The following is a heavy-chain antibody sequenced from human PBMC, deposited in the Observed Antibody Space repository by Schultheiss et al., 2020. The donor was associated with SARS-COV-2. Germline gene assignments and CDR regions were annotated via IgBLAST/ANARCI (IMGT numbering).Heavy chain of an antibody. CDR1: GGSISSESYY. CDR3: ASQDSGYDRDAFDI. V-gene: IGHV4-61*02. Sequence: SQTLSLTCTVSGGSISSESYYWSWIRQPAGKGLEWIGRIYTSGSTNYNPSLKSRVTISVDTSKNQFSLKLSSVTAADTAVYYCASQDSGYDRDAFDIWGQGTMVTVSS. J-gene: IGHJ3*02. D-gene: IGHD5-12*01. CDR2: IYTSGST.